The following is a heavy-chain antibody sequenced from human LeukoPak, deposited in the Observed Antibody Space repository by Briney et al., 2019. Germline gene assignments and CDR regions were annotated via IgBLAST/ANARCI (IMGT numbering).Heavy chain of an antibody. CDR1: GFTFSDYY. V-gene: IGHV3-11*05. Sequence: NPGGSLRLSCAASGFTFSDYYMSWIRQAPGKGLEWISYISGSTTYTNYADSVKGRFTISRDNAKNSLYLQMNSLRVEDTAVYYCARDQRRTTVTFLYNYYHGLDVWGQGTTVTVSS. J-gene: IGHJ6*02. CDR3: ARDQRRTTVTFLYNYYHGLDV. CDR2: ISGSTTYT. D-gene: IGHD4-17*01.